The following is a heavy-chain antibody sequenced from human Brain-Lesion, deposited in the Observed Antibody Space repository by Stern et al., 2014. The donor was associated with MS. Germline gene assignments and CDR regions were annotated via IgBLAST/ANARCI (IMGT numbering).Heavy chain of an antibody. J-gene: IGHJ5*02. V-gene: IGHV4-30-4*08. Sequence: VQLVESGPGLVKPSPSLPLTCTVSGGSISSGDKHWGWIPHPPGKGLEWIGYLYYSGSTYYHPLLKTRVTTSNDPSNNHFPQKLSAVTAADTAVNYSDKGKMMWKRLGSWCDPWGQGPLVTVSS. D-gene: IGHD3-16*01. CDR2: LYYSGST. CDR3: DKGKMMWKRLGSWCDP. CDR1: GGSISSGDKH.